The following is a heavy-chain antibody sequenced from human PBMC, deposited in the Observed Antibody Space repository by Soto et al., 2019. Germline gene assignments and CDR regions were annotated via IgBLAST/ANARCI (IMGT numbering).Heavy chain of an antibody. CDR1: GYTFSDYG. CDR3: ARDRSLRGRSWFDS. D-gene: IGHD3-10*01. J-gene: IGHJ5*01. CDR2: INAGNGRT. Sequence: ASVKVSCKTSGYTFSDYGMHWVRQAPRQRFEWMGWINAGNGRTRYSQKLQGRVTITGDTSASVIYMELSSLKSEDTALYYCARDRSLRGRSWFDSWGQGTLVTVSS. V-gene: IGHV1-3*01.